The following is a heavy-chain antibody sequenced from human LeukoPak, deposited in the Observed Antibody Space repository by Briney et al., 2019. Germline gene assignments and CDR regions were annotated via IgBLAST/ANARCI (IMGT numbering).Heavy chain of an antibody. J-gene: IGHJ1*01. CDR1: GDSISSDSYY. Sequence: SQTLSLTCTVSGDSISSDSYYWSWIRQPAGKGLEWMGRIYTSGTTNYNPSLKSRVTISVDTSKNQFSLKLSSVTAADTAVYYCARSNSSGPKYFQHWGQGTLVTVSS. V-gene: IGHV4-61*02. CDR2: IYTSGTT. D-gene: IGHD3-22*01. CDR3: ARSNSSGPKYFQH.